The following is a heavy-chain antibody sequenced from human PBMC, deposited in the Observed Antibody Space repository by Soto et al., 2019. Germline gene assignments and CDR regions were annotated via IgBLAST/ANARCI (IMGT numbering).Heavy chain of an antibody. D-gene: IGHD6-13*01. V-gene: IGHV1-69*13. CDR2: IIPIFGTA. J-gene: IGHJ6*02. CDR1: GGTFSSYA. Sequence: ASVNVSCKASGGTFSSYAISWVRQAPGQGLEWMGGIIPIFGTANYAQKFQGRVTITADESTSTAYMELSSLRSEDTAVYYCASSSSWSNYYYYYGMDVWGQGTTVNV. CDR3: ASSSSWSNYYYYYGMDV.